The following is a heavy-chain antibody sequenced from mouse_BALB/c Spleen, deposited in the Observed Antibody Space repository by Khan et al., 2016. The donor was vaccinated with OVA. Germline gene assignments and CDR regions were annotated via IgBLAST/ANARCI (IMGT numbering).Heavy chain of an antibody. J-gene: IGHJ1*01. D-gene: IGHD2-1*01. CDR1: GFTFSSFG. Sequence: EVELVESGGGLVQPGGSRKLSCAASGFTFSSFGMHWVRQAPKKGLEWVAYISSGSSTIYSVDTVKGRFTISRDSPKNTLFLQMTSLRSEDTAMYYCARSWGNFHWYFDVWGAGTSVTVSS. CDR3: ARSWGNFHWYFDV. CDR2: ISSGSSTI. V-gene: IGHV5-17*02.